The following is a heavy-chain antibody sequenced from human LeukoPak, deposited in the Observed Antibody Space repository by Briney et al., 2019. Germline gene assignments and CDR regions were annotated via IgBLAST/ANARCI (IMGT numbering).Heavy chain of an antibody. J-gene: IGHJ4*02. Sequence: PGGSLRLSCAASGFTFSDHHMDWVGQAPGEGLEWVARIRNKANRYTTEYAASVKGRFTISRDDSENSLYLQMDSLKTEDTAVYYCAKWHEQLLAFDSWGQGTLVIVSS. CDR2: IRNKANRYTT. V-gene: IGHV3-72*01. CDR3: AKWHEQLLAFDS. CDR1: GFTFSDHH. D-gene: IGHD1/OR15-1a*01.